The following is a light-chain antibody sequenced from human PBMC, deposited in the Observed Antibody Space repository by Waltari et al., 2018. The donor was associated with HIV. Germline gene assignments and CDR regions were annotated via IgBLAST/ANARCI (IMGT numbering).Light chain of an antibody. CDR1: QSVSSSY. Sequence: EIVLTQSPGTLSLSPGERATLSCRASQSVSSSYLAWYQQKPGQAPRLLIYGASSRATGIPDRFSGSGSGTDFTLTISRLEPEDFAVYYCQQYGSSQGFTFGPGTKVDIK. V-gene: IGKV3-20*01. CDR3: QQYGSSQGFT. J-gene: IGKJ3*01. CDR2: GAS.